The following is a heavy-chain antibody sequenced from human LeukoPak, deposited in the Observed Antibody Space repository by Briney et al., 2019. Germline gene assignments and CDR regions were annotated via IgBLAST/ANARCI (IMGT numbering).Heavy chain of an antibody. Sequence: GGSLRLSCAASGFTVSSNYISWVRQASRKGLEWVSVIYSGGSTYYADSVMCRFTIPRDNSKNTLYLQMNSLRAEATAVYYCARDMPGYGSGGFDYWGQGTLVTVSS. D-gene: IGHD3-10*01. CDR1: GFTVSSNY. CDR3: ARDMPGYGSGGFDY. V-gene: IGHV3-66*01. CDR2: IYSGGST. J-gene: IGHJ4*02.